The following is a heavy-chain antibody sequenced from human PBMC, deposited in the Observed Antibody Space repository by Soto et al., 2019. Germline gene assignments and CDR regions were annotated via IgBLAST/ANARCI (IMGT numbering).Heavy chain of an antibody. CDR1: GFTFSDYA. J-gene: IGHJ4*02. Sequence: VQLVAAGGGVVQPGRSLRLSCAASGFTFSDYAIHWVRQAPGKGLEWVAVVSHDGRNTHYADSVKGRFTISRDSSKNTVALERTSLRATDTAVYSCAKGGRQWMVTADFNYGGQGALFTVSS. CDR3: AKGGRQWMVTADFNY. V-gene: IGHV3-30*18. D-gene: IGHD6-19*01. CDR2: VSHDGRNT.